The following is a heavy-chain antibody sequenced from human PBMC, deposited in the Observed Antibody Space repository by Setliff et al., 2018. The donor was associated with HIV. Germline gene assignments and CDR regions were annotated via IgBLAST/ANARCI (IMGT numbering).Heavy chain of an antibody. CDR1: GGSITNSNYY. V-gene: IGHV4-39*01. D-gene: IGHD5-12*01. CDR3: ATLRWLRSKHSDY. Sequence: PSETLSLTCTVSGGSITNSNYYWGWFRQPPGKGLEWIGAIYYTENTYYNPSLKSRVTMSVDTSKNQFSLKLRSVTAAGTAVYFCATLRWLRSKHSDYWGQGILVTVSS. J-gene: IGHJ4*01. CDR2: IYYTENT.